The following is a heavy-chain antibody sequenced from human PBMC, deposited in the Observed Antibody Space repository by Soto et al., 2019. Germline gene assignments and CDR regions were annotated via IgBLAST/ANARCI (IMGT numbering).Heavy chain of an antibody. J-gene: IGHJ5*02. Sequence: SETLSLTCTVSGGSISSGSYHWSWIRQHPGKGLEWIGNIYYSGSSYYNLSFKSRVTMSVDTSKNQFSLKLNAVTAADTAVYYCARDDYKDGGNNWFDPWGQGTLVTVSS. D-gene: IGHD3-16*01. CDR2: IYYSGSS. CDR3: ARDDYKDGGNNWFDP. CDR1: GGSISSGSYH. V-gene: IGHV4-31*03.